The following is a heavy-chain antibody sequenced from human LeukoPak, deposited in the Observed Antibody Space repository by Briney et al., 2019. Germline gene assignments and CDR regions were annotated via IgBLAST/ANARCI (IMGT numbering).Heavy chain of an antibody. D-gene: IGHD3-22*01. Sequence: SETPSLTCSVPGGSINTNNYYWGWIRQPPGKGLEWIGTIYYSGSTFYNPSLQSRVTLSVDTSKNLFSLKLSSVTAADTAVYFCARSYDSRGYYYYGMDVWGQGTTVTVSS. CDR2: IYYSGST. CDR1: GGSINTNNYY. V-gene: IGHV4-39*01. J-gene: IGHJ6*02. CDR3: ARSYDSRGYYYYGMDV.